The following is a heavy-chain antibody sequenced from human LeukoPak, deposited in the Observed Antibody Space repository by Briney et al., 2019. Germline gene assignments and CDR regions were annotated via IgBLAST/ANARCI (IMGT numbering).Heavy chain of an antibody. Sequence: GGSLRLSCAASGFTFDDYAMHWVRQAPGKGLEWVSCISWNSGSIGYADSVKGRFTISRDNAKNSLYLQMNSLRAEDTALYYCAKGGYSSSSRFDPWGQGTLVTVSS. V-gene: IGHV3-9*01. J-gene: IGHJ5*02. CDR3: AKGGYSSSSRFDP. CDR2: ISWNSGSI. D-gene: IGHD6-6*01. CDR1: GFTFDDYA.